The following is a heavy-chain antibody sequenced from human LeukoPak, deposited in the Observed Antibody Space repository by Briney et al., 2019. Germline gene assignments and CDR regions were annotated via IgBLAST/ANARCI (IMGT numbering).Heavy chain of an antibody. CDR1: GYTFTSYG. J-gene: IGHJ4*02. D-gene: IGHD6-13*01. CDR3: ARGVRSPRSSWFPYHFDY. CDR2: ISAYNGNT. V-gene: IGHV1-18*01. Sequence: ASVKVSCKASGYTFTSYGISWVRQAPGQGLEWMGWISAYNGNTDYAQKLQGRVTTTTDTSTSTAYMELRSLRSDDTAVYYCARGVRSPRSSWFPYHFDYWGQGTLVTVSS.